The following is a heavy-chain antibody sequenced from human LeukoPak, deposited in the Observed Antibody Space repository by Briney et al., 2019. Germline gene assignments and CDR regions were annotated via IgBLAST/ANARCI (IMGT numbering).Heavy chain of an antibody. CDR2: IRGSSGYI. J-gene: IGHJ5*02. D-gene: IGHD2-2*01. Sequence: GGSLRLSCAASGFTFSSNSMNWVRQAPGKGLEWLSSIRGSSGYIYYADSVKGRFTISRDNAKNSLYLQMNRLRAEDTAVYYCARGYQAFDPWGQGTLVTVSS. CDR3: ARGYQAFDP. CDR1: GFTFSSNS. V-gene: IGHV3-21*01.